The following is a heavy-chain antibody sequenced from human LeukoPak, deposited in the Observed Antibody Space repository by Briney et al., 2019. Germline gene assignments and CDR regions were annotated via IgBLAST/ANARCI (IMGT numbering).Heavy chain of an antibody. CDR3: ARRLIVVVPEGYYFDY. Sequence: NPSETLSLTCTVSGGSISSGSYYWSWIRQPAGKGLEWIGRIYTSGSTNYNPSLKSRVTISVDTSKNQFSLKLSSVTAADTAVYYCARRLIVVVPEGYYFDYWGQGTLVTVSS. CDR2: IYTSGST. CDR1: GGSISSGSYY. V-gene: IGHV4-61*02. J-gene: IGHJ4*02. D-gene: IGHD3-22*01.